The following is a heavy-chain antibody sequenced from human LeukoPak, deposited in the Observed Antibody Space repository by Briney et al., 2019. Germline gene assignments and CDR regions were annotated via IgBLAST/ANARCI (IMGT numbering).Heavy chain of an antibody. D-gene: IGHD6-6*01. Sequence: ASVKVSCEAGGYTFTGYYMHWVRQAPGQGLEWMGWINPNSGGTNYAQKFQGRATITSDTHISTAYMQLSRLRSDDTDVCYCAIERTAARTWFDLWGEGTLVTVS. CDR2: INPNSGGT. J-gene: IGHJ5*02. CDR1: GYTFTGYY. V-gene: IGHV1-2*02. CDR3: AIERTAARTWFDL.